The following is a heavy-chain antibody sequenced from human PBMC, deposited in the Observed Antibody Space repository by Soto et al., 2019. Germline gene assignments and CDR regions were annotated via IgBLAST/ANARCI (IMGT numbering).Heavy chain of an antibody. J-gene: IGHJ3*02. V-gene: IGHV3-15*01. CDR3: TAPEATDDWYGNYAFDI. Sequence: EVQLVESGGGLVRPGGSLRLSCTASGFTFTNAWMHWVRQAPGKGLEWIGRLKSKTDGGATDYAAPVKGRFTISRDDSKNPLYLQMNSLTTEDSAVYYCTAPEATDDWYGNYAFDIWGQGTMVTASS. D-gene: IGHD3-9*01. CDR2: LKSKTDGGAT. CDR1: GFTFTNAW.